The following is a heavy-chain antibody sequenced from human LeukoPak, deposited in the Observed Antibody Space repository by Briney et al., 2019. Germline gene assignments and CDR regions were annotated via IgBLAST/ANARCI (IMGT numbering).Heavy chain of an antibody. D-gene: IGHD6-13*01. V-gene: IGHV6-1*01. CDR1: GDSVSSNSAA. Sequence: SQTLSLTCAISGDSVSSNSAAWNWIRQSPSRGLEWLGRTYYRSTWYNDYAVSVKSRITINPDTSKNQFSLQLNSVTPEDTAVYYCARDRIAAAGTAGYYYYYGMDVWGQGTTVTVSS. J-gene: IGHJ6*02. CDR3: ARDRIAAAGTAGYYYYYGMDV. CDR2: TYYRSTWYN.